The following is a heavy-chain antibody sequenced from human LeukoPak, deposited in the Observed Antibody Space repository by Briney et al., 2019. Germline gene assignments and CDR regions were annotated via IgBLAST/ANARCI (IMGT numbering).Heavy chain of an antibody. CDR1: GGSISSSSYY. Sequence: PSETLSLTCTVSGGSISSSSYYWGWIRQPPGKGLEWIGSIYYSGSTYYNPSLKSRVTISVDTSKNQFSLKLSSVTAADTAVYYCARHTYYSFGEGLDWFDPWGQGILVTVSS. CDR3: ARHTYYSFGEGLDWFDP. CDR2: IYYSGST. J-gene: IGHJ5*02. D-gene: IGHD3-10*01. V-gene: IGHV4-39*01.